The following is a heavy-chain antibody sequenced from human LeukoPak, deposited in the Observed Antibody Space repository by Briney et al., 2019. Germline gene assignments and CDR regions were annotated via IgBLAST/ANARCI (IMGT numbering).Heavy chain of an antibody. D-gene: IGHD1-26*01. Sequence: IPSETLSLTCTVSGGSISSYYGSWIRQPPGKGLEWIGYIYYSGSTNYNPSLKSRVTMSVDTSKNQFSLKLSSVTAADTAVYYCARHRSYYGDWFDLWGQGTLVTVSS. V-gene: IGHV4-59*01. CDR2: IYYSGST. J-gene: IGHJ5*02. CDR3: ARHRSYYGDWFDL. CDR1: GGSISSYY.